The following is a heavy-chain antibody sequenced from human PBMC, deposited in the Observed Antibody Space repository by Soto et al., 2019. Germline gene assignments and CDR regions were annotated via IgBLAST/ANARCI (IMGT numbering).Heavy chain of an antibody. Sequence: HPGGSLRLSCAASGFTFSSYAMSWIRQAPGKGLEWVSAISGSGGSTYYADSVKGRFTISRDNSKNTLYLQMNSLRAEDTAVYYCAKTGPYYDFWSGYSNYYYGMDVWGQGTTVTVSS. CDR3: AKTGPYYDFWSGYSNYYYGMDV. V-gene: IGHV3-23*01. CDR2: ISGSGGST. D-gene: IGHD3-3*01. J-gene: IGHJ6*02. CDR1: GFTFSSYA.